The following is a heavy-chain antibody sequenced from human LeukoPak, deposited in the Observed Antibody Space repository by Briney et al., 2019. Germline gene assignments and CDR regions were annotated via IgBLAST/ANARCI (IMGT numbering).Heavy chain of an antibody. V-gene: IGHV4-61*02. CDR2: IYTSGTT. CDR3: ARAEVVQGFFDY. D-gene: IGHD3-22*01. J-gene: IGHJ4*02. Sequence: SETLSLTCTVSDGSISSGSYYWSWIRQPVGKGLEWIGRIYTSGTTNYNPSLKSRVTISVDTSKNQFSLKLTSVTAADTAVYYCARAEVVQGFFDYWGQGTLVTVSS. CDR1: DGSISSGSYY.